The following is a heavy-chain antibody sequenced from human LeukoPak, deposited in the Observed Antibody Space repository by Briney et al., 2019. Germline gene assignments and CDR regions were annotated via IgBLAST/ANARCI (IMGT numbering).Heavy chain of an antibody. D-gene: IGHD6-13*01. J-gene: IGHJ4*02. Sequence: SETLSLTCTVSDGSISSNSYYWGWNRQPPGKGLEWIGSIYYSGSTYYNPSLKSRVTISVDTSKNQLSLKLSSVTAADTAVYYCARASSGSSWAFDYWGLGTLVTVSS. V-gene: IGHV4-39*01. CDR2: IYYSGST. CDR3: ARASSGSSWAFDY. CDR1: DGSISSNSYY.